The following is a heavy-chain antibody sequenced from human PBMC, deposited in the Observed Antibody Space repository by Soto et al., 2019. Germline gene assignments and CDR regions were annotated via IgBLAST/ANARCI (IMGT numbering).Heavy chain of an antibody. CDR3: VREVSTLERFGMDV. CDR1: EFTFSNYW. D-gene: IGHD3-3*01. J-gene: IGHJ6*02. CDR2: INSDGSTT. V-gene: IGHV3-74*01. Sequence: PGGSLRLSCAASEFTFSNYWMHWVRQAPGKGLVWVSRINSDGSTTSYADSVKGRFTISRDNAKNTLYLQMNSLRAEDTALYYCVREVSTLERFGMDVWGQGTTVTVSS.